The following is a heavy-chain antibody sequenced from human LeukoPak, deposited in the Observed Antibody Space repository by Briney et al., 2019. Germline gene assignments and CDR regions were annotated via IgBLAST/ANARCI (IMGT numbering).Heavy chain of an antibody. V-gene: IGHV4-38-2*02. D-gene: IGHD3-3*01. CDR2: IYHRGST. J-gene: IGHJ4*02. CDR1: GYSISNGYY. CDR3: ARGAEYYAIWRGYAGYSDY. Sequence: SETLSLTCTVSGYSISNGYYWGWIRQPPGKGLEWVGSIYHRGSTYYNPSLRSRVTISLDRSKKKFSLKSTSVTAADTAVYFCARGAEYYAIWRGYAGYSDYWGQGIPVTVSS.